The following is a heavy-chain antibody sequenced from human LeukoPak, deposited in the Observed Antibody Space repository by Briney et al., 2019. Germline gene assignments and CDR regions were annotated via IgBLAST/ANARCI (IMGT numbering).Heavy chain of an antibody. J-gene: IGHJ4*02. CDR3: AKVHDYVWGSYRSLDY. V-gene: IGHV3-23*01. CDR1: GFTFSSYA. Sequence: PGGSLRLSCAASGFTFSSYAMSWVRQAPGKGLEWVSAISGSGGSTYYADSVKGRFTISRDNSKNTLYLQMNSLRAEDTAVYYCAKVHDYVWGSYRSLDYWGQGTLVTVSS. D-gene: IGHD3-16*02. CDR2: ISGSGGST.